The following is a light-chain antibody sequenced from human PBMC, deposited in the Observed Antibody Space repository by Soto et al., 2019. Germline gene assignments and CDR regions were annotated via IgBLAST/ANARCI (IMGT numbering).Light chain of an antibody. Sequence: QSALTQPASVSGSPGQSITISCTGTSSDVGGYNYVSWYQQHPGKAPKLVIYDVSDRPSGVSNRFSASKSGNTASLTISGLQAEDEADYYCSSYSSSSTHVVFGGGTKLTVL. CDR3: SSYSSSSTHVV. CDR2: DVS. V-gene: IGLV2-14*03. J-gene: IGLJ2*01. CDR1: SSDVGGYNY.